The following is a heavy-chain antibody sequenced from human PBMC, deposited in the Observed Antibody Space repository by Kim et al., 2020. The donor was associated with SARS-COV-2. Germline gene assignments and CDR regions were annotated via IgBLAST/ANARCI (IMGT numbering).Heavy chain of an antibody. Sequence: GGSLRLSCATSGVSFTSYWMSWVRQVPGKGLEWVANIKQDGSETYYVDSVKGRFTISRDNAKNSLYLQMSSLRTEDTAVYHCVREVRVPAALEGYYFSGMDVWGQGTTVTVSS. J-gene: IGHJ6*02. D-gene: IGHD2-2*01. CDR2: IKQDGSET. CDR3: VREVRVPAALEGYYFSGMDV. CDR1: GVSFTSYW. V-gene: IGHV3-7*01.